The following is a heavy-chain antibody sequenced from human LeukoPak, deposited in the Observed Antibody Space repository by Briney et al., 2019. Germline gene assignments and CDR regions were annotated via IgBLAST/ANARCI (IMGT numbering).Heavy chain of an antibody. CDR2: IYPGDSDT. Sequence: GESLKISCKGSGYSFTSYWIGWVRQMPGKGLEWMGIIYPGDSDTRYSPSFQGQVTISADKSISTAYLQWSSLKASDTAMYYCVRLLYYYDSSGYPDDYWGQGTLVTVSS. CDR3: VRLLYYYDSSGYPDDY. D-gene: IGHD3-22*01. V-gene: IGHV5-51*01. CDR1: GYSFTSYW. J-gene: IGHJ4*02.